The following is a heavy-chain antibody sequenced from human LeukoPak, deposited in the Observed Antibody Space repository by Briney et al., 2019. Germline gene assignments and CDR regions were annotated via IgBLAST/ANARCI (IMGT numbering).Heavy chain of an antibody. CDR1: GFSFNNYW. Sequence: GSLRLSCAVSGFSFNNYWMSWVRQAPGKGLEWVANIKQDGSEKYYVDSVKGRFSISRDNAKNSLYLQMNSLRAEDTAVYYCVRGVGVSRFNYFDPWGQGTLVTVSS. J-gene: IGHJ5*02. CDR3: VRGVGVSRFNYFDP. CDR2: IKQDGSEK. D-gene: IGHD1-26*01. V-gene: IGHV3-7*05.